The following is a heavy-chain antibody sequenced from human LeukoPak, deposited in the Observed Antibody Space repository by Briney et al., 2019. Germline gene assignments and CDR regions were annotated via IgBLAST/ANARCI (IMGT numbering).Heavy chain of an antibody. Sequence: PSQTLSLTCNVSGVSVSDGRYYWTWIRQHPGKGLEWIGYKYYSGNDKYNPSLKSRLTISIDTSKNQFSLQQTSVTAADTATYYCATPYCSSISCLDVFNMWGQGTRVTVSS. D-gene: IGHD2-2*01. J-gene: IGHJ3*02. CDR2: KYYSGND. CDR3: ATPYCSSISCLDVFNM. V-gene: IGHV4-31*03. CDR1: GVSVSDGRYY.